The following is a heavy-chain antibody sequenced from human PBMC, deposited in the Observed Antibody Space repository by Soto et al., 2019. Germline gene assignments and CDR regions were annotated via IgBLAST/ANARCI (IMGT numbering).Heavy chain of an antibody. D-gene: IGHD5-18*01. CDR1: GFTFSSYS. V-gene: IGHV3-21*01. J-gene: IGHJ4*02. CDR2: ISSSSSYI. CDR3: ARGRELWSYYFDY. Sequence: EVQLVESGGGLVKPGGSLRLSCVASGFTFSSYSMNWVRQAPGKGLEWVSSISSSSSYIYYADSVKGRFTISRDNAKNSLYLQMNSLRAEDTAVYYCARGRELWSYYFDYWGQGTLVTVSS.